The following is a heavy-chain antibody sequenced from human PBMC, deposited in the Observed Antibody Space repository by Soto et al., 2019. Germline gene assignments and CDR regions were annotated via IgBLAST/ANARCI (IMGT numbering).Heavy chain of an antibody. CDR2: IWYDGSNK. D-gene: IGHD1-26*01. Sequence: PGGSLRLSCAASGFTFSSYGMHWVRQAPGKGLEWVAVIWYDGSNKYYADSVKGRFTISRDNSKNTLYLQMNSLRAEDTAVYYCARDSSYGHYGMDVWGQGTTVTVSS. CDR3: ARDSSYGHYGMDV. J-gene: IGHJ6*02. V-gene: IGHV3-33*01. CDR1: GFTFSSYG.